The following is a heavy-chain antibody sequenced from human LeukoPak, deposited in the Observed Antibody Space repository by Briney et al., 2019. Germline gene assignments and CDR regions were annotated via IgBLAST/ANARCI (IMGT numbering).Heavy chain of an antibody. V-gene: IGHV3-21*05. CDR2: ISSTNNI. J-gene: IGHJ4*02. CDR3: ASPQRYCSGGSCWTLDF. D-gene: IGHD2-15*01. Sequence: GGSLRLSCVVSGFTFSSYHMNWVRQAPGKGLEWISYISSTNNIYYADSVKGRFTISRDNAKNTLYLQMSSLRADDTAVYYCASPQRYCSGGSCWTLDFWGQGALVAVSS. CDR1: GFTFSSYH.